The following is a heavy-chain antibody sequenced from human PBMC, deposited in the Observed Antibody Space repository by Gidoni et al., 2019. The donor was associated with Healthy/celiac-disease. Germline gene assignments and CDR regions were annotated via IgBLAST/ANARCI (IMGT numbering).Heavy chain of an antibody. V-gene: IGHV4-39*01. Sequence: QLQLQESGPGLVKPSETLSLTCTVSGGSISSSSYYWGWIRQPPGKGLEWIGSVYYSGSTYYNPSLKSRVTISVDTSKNQFSLKLSSVTAADTAVYYCVRAAAAARVVWFDPWGQGTLVTVSS. D-gene: IGHD6-13*01. CDR2: VYYSGST. CDR3: VRAAAAARVVWFDP. CDR1: GGSISSSSYY. J-gene: IGHJ5*02.